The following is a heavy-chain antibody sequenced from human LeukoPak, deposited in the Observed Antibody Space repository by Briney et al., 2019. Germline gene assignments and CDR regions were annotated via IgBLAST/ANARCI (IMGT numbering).Heavy chain of an antibody. CDR1: TFTLSNLY. CDR2: TRTKATSYTT. CDR3: ARGPSISTTHTAYYYGMDV. V-gene: IGHV3-72*01. J-gene: IGHJ6*04. D-gene: IGHD1-1*01. Sequence: SRSLARPADTFTLSNLYMDCVRQPQGNWLGWDCRTRTKATSYTTKYAASVKGRFSISRDESENLVYLQMNSLKTEDTAVYYCARGPSISTTHTAYYYGMDVWGKGTTVTVSS.